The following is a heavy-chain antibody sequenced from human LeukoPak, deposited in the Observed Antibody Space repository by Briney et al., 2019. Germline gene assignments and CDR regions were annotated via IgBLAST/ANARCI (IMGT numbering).Heavy chain of an antibody. CDR1: GYTFTGYY. Sequence: ASVKVSCKASGYTFTGYYMHWVRQAPGQGLEWMGWINPNSGGTNYAQKFQGRVTMTRDTSISTAYMELSRLRSDDTAVYYCARDPGLHCSSTSCYTLDYWGQGTLVTVSS. J-gene: IGHJ4*02. V-gene: IGHV1-2*02. CDR3: ARDPGLHCSSTSCYTLDY. CDR2: INPNSGGT. D-gene: IGHD2-2*02.